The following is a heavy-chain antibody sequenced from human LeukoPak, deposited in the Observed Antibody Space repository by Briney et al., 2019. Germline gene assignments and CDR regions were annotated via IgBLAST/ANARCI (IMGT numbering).Heavy chain of an antibody. D-gene: IGHD6-13*01. J-gene: IGHJ4*02. V-gene: IGHV1-69*13. CDR3: ARSKQQLVLPDVVYFDY. Sequence: ASVKVSCKASGGTFSSYAISWVRQAPGQGLEWMGGIIPIFGTANYAQKFQDRVTITADGSTSTAYMELSSLRSEDTAGYYCARSKQQLVLPDVVYFDYWGQGTLVTVSS. CDR2: IIPIFGTA. CDR1: GGTFSSYA.